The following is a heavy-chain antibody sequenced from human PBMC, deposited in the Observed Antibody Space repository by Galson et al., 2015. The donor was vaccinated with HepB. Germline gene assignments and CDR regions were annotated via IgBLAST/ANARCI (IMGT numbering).Heavy chain of an antibody. D-gene: IGHD6-13*01. CDR2: ISSSSSTM. Sequence: SLTLSWAASGFTFSSYSIHWVRQAPGRGLEWVSYISSSSSTMYYADSVKGRFTISRDNAKNSLYLHMNSLRAEDTAVYYCARDGPGSSSWLYYFDYWGQGTLVTVSS. J-gene: IGHJ4*02. V-gene: IGHV3-48*01. CDR3: ARDGPGSSSWLYYFDY. CDR1: GFTFSSYS.